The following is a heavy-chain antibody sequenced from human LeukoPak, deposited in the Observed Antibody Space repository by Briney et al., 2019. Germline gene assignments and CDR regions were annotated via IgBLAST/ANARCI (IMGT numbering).Heavy chain of an antibody. CDR2: INHSGST. Sequence: SETLSLTCAVYGGSFSGYYWSWIRQPPGKGLEWIGEINHSGSTNYNPSLKSRVTISVDTSKNQFSLKLSSVTAADTAVYYCARGPGATDIDYWGQGTLVTVSS. V-gene: IGHV4-34*01. CDR1: GGSFSGYY. D-gene: IGHD1-26*01. CDR3: ARGPGATDIDY. J-gene: IGHJ4*02.